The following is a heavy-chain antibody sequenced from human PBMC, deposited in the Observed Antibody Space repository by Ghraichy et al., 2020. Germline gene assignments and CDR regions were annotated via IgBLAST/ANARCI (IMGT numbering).Heavy chain of an antibody. D-gene: IGHD1-20*01. CDR3: ARGGYNWNDVGRLVRLDY. V-gene: IGHV1-18*01. CDR2: ISAYNGNT. J-gene: IGHJ4*02. CDR1: GYTFTSYG. Sequence: ASVKVSCKASGYTFTSYGISWVRQAPGQGLEWMGWISAYNGNTNYAQKLQGRVTMTTDTSTSTAYMELRSLRSDDTAVYYCARGGYNWNDVGRLVRLDYWGQGTLVTVSS.